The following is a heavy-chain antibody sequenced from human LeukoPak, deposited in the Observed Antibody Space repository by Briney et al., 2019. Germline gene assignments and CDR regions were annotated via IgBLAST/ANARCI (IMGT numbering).Heavy chain of an antibody. Sequence: GGSLRLSCAVSGFTVSSNYMSWVRQAPGKGLGGGSVVYSGGSTYYADSVKGRFTISRDNSKNTLYLQLNSLRAEDTAVYYCARDRYYYDSSGYYSIFDYWGQGTLVTVSS. D-gene: IGHD3-22*01. CDR2: VYSGGST. J-gene: IGHJ4*02. V-gene: IGHV3-53*05. CDR3: ARDRYYYDSSGYYSIFDY. CDR1: GFTVSSNY.